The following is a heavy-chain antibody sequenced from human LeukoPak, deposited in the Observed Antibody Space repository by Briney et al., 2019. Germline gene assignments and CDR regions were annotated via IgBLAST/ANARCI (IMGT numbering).Heavy chain of an antibody. CDR1: GYTFTGYY. CDR3: ARDQSRYTMVSYGMDV. D-gene: IGHD3-10*01. Sequence: ASVTVSCTASGYTFTGYYMHWVRQAPGQGLEWMGWINPNSGGTNYAQKFQGRVTMTRDTSISIAYMELSRLRSDDTAVYYCARDQSRYTMVSYGMDVWGQGTTVTVSS. V-gene: IGHV1-2*02. CDR2: INPNSGGT. J-gene: IGHJ6*02.